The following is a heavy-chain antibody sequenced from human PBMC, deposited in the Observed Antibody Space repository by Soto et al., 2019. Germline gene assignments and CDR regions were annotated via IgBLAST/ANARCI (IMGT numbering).Heavy chain of an antibody. J-gene: IGHJ4*02. CDR2: ISSNGGST. D-gene: IGHD1-26*01. CDR1: GFTFSSYA. Sequence: GGSLRLSCSASGFTFSSYAMHWVRQAPGKGLEYVSAISSNGGSTYYADSVKGRFTISRDNSKNTLYLQMSSLRAEDMAVYYCVSYNSGSYYYSSLDYWGQGTLVTVSS. CDR3: VSYNSGSYYYSSLDY. V-gene: IGHV3-64D*06.